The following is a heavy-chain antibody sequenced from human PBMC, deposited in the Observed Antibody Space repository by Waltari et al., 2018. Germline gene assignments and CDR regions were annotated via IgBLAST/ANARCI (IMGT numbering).Heavy chain of an antibody. CDR2: ISGSGGST. Sequence: VQLQQWGAGLLKPSETLSLTCAVYGGSFSGYYWSWIRQPPGKGLEWVSAISGSGGSTYYADSVKGRFTISRDNSKNTLYLQMNSLRAEDTAVYYCAKNGLNWGQGTLVTVSS. CDR1: GGSFSGYY. CDR3: AKNGLN. V-gene: IGHV3-23*01. J-gene: IGHJ4*02. D-gene: IGHD2-8*01.